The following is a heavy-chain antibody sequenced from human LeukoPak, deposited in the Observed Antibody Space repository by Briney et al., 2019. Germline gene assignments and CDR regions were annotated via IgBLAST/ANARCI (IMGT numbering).Heavy chain of an antibody. V-gene: IGHV1-69*05. CDR1: GGTFSSYA. D-gene: IGHD3-22*01. CDR2: IIPIFGTA. Sequence: ASVKVSCKASGGTFSSYAISWVRQAPGQGLEWMGRIIPIFGTANYAQKFQGRVTITTDESTSTAYMELSSLRSEDTAVYYCARDRLYYDSSGYYYYMDVWGKGTTVTVSS. J-gene: IGHJ6*03. CDR3: ARDRLYYDSSGYYYYMDV.